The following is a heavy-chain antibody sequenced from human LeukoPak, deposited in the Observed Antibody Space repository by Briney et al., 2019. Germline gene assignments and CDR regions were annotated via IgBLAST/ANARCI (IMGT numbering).Heavy chain of an antibody. CDR3: ARDSTGYGRPTTPGY. CDR1: GWTFSRCG. V-gene: IGHV3-30*02. D-gene: IGHD4-17*01. CDR2: IQYDESSK. Sequence: GGSLRLSCKASGWTFSRCGMHWIRQAPGKGLEWLAFIQYDESSKYYADSVKGRFTISRDNSKNTLYLQMNSLRAEDTAVYYCARDSTGYGRPTTPGYWGQGTLVTVSS. J-gene: IGHJ4*02.